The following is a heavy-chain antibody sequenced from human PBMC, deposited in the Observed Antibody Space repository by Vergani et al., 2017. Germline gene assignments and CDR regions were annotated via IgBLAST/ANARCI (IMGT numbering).Heavy chain of an antibody. Sequence: EVQLLESGGGLVQPGGSLRLSCAASGFTFSSYAMTWVRQAPGEGLEWVSGITGNGDGTYYADSVTGRFTISRDNSKDILYLQMDSLRSEDTALYYCAKYLRDSTDGLPDSWGPGTLVIVSS. CDR1: GFTFSSYA. J-gene: IGHJ4*02. CDR3: AKYLRDSTDGLPDS. D-gene: IGHD2-21*02. CDR2: ITGNGDGT. V-gene: IGHV3-23*01.